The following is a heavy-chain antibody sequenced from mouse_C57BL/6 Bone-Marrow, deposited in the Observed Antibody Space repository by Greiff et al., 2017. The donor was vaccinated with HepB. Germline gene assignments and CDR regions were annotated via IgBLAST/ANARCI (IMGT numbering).Heavy chain of an antibody. Sequence: EVQGVESGGDLVKPGGSLKLSCAASGFTFSSYGMSWVRQTPDKRLEWVATISSGGSYTYYPDSVKGRFTISRDNAKNTLYLQMSSLKSEDTAMYYCARQGRYYGAYWGQGTLVTVSA. J-gene: IGHJ3*01. D-gene: IGHD1-1*01. V-gene: IGHV5-6*01. CDR1: GFTFSSYG. CDR3: ARQGRYYGAY. CDR2: ISSGGSYT.